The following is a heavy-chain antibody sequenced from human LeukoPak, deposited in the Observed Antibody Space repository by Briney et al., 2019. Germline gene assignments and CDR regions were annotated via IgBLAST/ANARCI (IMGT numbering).Heavy chain of an antibody. CDR1: GGTFSSYA. Sequence: SVKLSCKASGGTFSSYAISWVRQAPGQGLEWMGGIIPIFGTANYAQKFQGRVTITTDESTSTAYMELSSLRSEDTAVYYCARRGGYYDSSGSRDYFDYWGQGTLVTVPS. CDR2: IIPIFGTA. J-gene: IGHJ4*02. CDR3: ARRGGYYDSSGSRDYFDY. D-gene: IGHD3-22*01. V-gene: IGHV1-69*05.